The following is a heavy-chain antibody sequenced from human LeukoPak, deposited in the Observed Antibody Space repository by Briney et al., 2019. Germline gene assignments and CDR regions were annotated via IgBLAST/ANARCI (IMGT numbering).Heavy chain of an antibody. D-gene: IGHD1-1*01. CDR1: GGSISSYY. Sequence: SETLSLTCTVSGGSISSYYWSWIRQPAGKGLEWIGRIYTSGSTNYSPSLKSRVTMSVDSSNNQFSLKLSSVTAADTAVYYCARAGLVNWNQCYFDYWGQGTLVTVSS. J-gene: IGHJ4*02. CDR2: IYTSGST. V-gene: IGHV4-4*07. CDR3: ARAGLVNWNQCYFDY.